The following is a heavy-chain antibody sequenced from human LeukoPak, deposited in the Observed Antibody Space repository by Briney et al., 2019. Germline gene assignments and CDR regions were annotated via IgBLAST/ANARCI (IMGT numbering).Heavy chain of an antibody. CDR3: AREGYGYYYYMDV. CDR2: ISYDGSNK. Sequence: GGSLRLSCAASGFTFSSYAMHWVRQAPGKGLEWVAAISYDGSNKYYADSVKGRFTISRDNSKNTLYLQMNSLRAEDTAVYYCAREGYGYYYYMDVWGKGTTVTVSS. V-gene: IGHV3-30*04. D-gene: IGHD5-12*01. CDR1: GFTFSSYA. J-gene: IGHJ6*03.